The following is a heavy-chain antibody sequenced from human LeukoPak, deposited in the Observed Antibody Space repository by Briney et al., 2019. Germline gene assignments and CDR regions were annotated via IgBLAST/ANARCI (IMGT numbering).Heavy chain of an antibody. CDR3: ARDQRRYSSGSWFDP. J-gene: IGHJ5*02. D-gene: IGHD6-19*01. CDR1: GYTFTGYY. V-gene: IGHV1-2*06. Sequence: ASVKVSCKASGYTFTGYYMHWVRQAPGQGLEWMGRINPNSGGTNYAQKFQGRVTMTRDTSISTAYMELSRLRSDDTAVYYCARDQRRYSSGSWFDPWGQGTLVTVSS. CDR2: INPNSGGT.